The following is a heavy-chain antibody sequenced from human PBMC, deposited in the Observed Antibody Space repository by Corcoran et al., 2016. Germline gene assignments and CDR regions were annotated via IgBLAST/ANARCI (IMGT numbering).Heavy chain of an antibody. Sequence: EVQLVESGGGLVKPGGSLRLSCAASGFTFSSYSMNWVRQAPGKGLEWVSSISSSSSYIYYADSVKGRFTISRDNAKNSLYLQMNSLRAEDTAVYYCARGATYYYDSSGYYQDYWGQGTLVTVSS. D-gene: IGHD3-22*01. V-gene: IGHV3-21*01. J-gene: IGHJ4*02. CDR1: GFTFSSYS. CDR3: ARGATYYYDSSGYYQDY. CDR2: ISSSSSYI.